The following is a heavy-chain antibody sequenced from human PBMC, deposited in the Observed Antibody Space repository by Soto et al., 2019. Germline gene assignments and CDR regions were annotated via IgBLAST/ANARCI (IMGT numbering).Heavy chain of an antibody. CDR3: ASGRSVLNHDDFEY. J-gene: IGHJ4*02. D-gene: IGHD3-16*01. V-gene: IGHV3-30-3*01. CDR1: GFTLSSYS. Sequence: QVQLVESGGGVVQPGRSLRLSCAASGFTLSSYSMHWVRQAPGKGLDWVAAMSYDGSSNYFADSEKGRFTISRDNSKNTLALQMNSLGAEGSAVYYCASGRSVLNHDDFEYWGQGTLVTVSA. CDR2: MSYDGSSN.